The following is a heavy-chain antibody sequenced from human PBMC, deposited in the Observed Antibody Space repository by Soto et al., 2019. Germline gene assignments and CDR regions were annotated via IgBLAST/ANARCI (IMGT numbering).Heavy chain of an antibody. Sequence: ASVKVSCKASGYTFTSYGISWVRQAPGQGLEWMGWINAGNGNTKYSQRFQGRVTITRDTSASTAYMELSSLRSEDTAVYYCASSAVIAGYYYYGMDVWGQGTTVTVSS. CDR1: GYTFTSYG. V-gene: IGHV1-3*01. CDR3: ASSAVIAGYYYYGMDV. J-gene: IGHJ6*02. D-gene: IGHD2-2*01. CDR2: INAGNGNT.